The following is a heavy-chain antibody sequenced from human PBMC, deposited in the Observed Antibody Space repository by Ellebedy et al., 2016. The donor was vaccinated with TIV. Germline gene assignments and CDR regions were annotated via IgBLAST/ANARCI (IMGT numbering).Heavy chain of an antibody. CDR3: ARDRGYRSSLYYYYNMDV. V-gene: IGHV3-53*01. D-gene: IGHD1-1*01. J-gene: IGHJ6*03. CDR1: GFTVSSNY. CDR2: IYSGGST. Sequence: GGSLRLXXAASGFTVSSNYMSWVRQAPGKGLEWVSVIYSGGSTFYADSVKGRFTISRDNSKNTLYLQMNSLRAEDTAVYYCARDRGYRSSLYYYYNMDVWGKGTTVTVSS.